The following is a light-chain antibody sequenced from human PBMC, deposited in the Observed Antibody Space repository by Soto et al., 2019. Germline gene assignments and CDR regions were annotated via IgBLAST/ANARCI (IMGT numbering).Light chain of an antibody. J-gene: IGKJ1*01. CDR3: QQYHSSWT. V-gene: IGKV1-5*01. Sequence: DIQMTQSPSTLSASVGDRVIITCRASQSISSWLAWYQQKPGKAPNLLIYDASSLESGVPSRFSGSGSGTEFTLTISSLQPDDFATDYCQQYHSSWTFGQGTKVEIK. CDR2: DAS. CDR1: QSISSW.